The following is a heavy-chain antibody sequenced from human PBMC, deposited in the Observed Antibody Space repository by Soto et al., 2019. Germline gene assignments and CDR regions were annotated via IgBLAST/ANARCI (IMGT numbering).Heavy chain of an antibody. V-gene: IGHV1-69*04. CDR3: ARLSGIAVAGSDY. Sequence: SVKVSCKASGGTFSSYAISWVRQAPGQGLEWMGRTIPILGIANYAQKFQGRVTITADKSTSTAYMELSSLRSEDTAVYYCARLSGIAVAGSDYWGQGTLVTVSS. CDR2: TIPILGIA. CDR1: GGTFSSYA. J-gene: IGHJ4*02. D-gene: IGHD6-19*01.